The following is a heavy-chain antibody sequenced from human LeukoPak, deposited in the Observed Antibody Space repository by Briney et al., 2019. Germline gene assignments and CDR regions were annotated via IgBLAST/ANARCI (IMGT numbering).Heavy chain of an antibody. CDR3: ARGRYCSGGSCYFLDY. J-gene: IGHJ4*02. CDR2: ISAYNGNT. Sequence: ASVKVSCKASGYTFTSYGISWVRQAPGQGLEWMGWISAYNGNTNYAQKLQGRVTMTTDSSTSTAYMELRSLRSDDTAVYYCARGRYCSGGSCYFLDYWGQGTLVTVSS. V-gene: IGHV1-18*04. CDR1: GYTFTSYG. D-gene: IGHD2-15*01.